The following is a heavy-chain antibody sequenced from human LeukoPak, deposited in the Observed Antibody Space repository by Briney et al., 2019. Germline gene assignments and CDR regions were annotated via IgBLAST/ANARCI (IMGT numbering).Heavy chain of an antibody. CDR3: AREAYTAMVT. CDR1: GFTFSSYW. D-gene: IGHD5-18*01. CDR2: INSDGSST. J-gene: IGHJ5*02. Sequence: GGSLRLACAASGFTFSSYWMHGVRQAPGKGLVWVSRINSDGSSTSYADSVKGRFTISRDSAKNTLYLQMNSLRAEDTAVYYCAREAYTAMVTWGQGTLVTVSS. V-gene: IGHV3-74*01.